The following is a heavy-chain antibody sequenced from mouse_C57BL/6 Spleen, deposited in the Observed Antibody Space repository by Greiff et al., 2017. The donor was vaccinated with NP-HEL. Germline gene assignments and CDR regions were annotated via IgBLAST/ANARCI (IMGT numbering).Heavy chain of an antibody. CDR3: ARSIMVTTKCYFDY. Sequence: QVQLQQPGTELVKPGASVKLSCKASGYTFTSYWMHWVKQRPGQGLEWIGNINPSNGGTNYNEKFKSKATLTVDKSSSTDYMQLSSLTSEDSAYYYCARSIMVTTKCYFDYWGQGTTLTVSS. CDR2: INPSNGGT. V-gene: IGHV1-53*01. D-gene: IGHD2-3*01. J-gene: IGHJ2*01. CDR1: GYTFTSYW.